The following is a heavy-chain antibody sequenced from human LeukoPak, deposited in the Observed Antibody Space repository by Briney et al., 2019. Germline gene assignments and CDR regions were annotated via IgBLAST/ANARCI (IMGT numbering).Heavy chain of an antibody. CDR3: ARAWIQLWPRNDDAFDI. CDR2: IKQDGSEK. Sequence: GGSLRLSCAASGFTFSSYWMSWVRQAPGKGLKWVANIKQDGSEKYYVDSVKGRFTISRDNAKNSLYLQMNSLRAEDTAVYYCARAWIQLWPRNDDAFDIWGQGTMVTVSS. D-gene: IGHD5-18*01. J-gene: IGHJ3*02. V-gene: IGHV3-7*01. CDR1: GFTFSSYW.